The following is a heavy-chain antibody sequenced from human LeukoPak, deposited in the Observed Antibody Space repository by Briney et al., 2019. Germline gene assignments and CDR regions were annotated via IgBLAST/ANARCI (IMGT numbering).Heavy chain of an antibody. Sequence: GGSLRLSCAASGFTFSSYEMNWVRQAPGKGLEWVSYISSSGSTIYYADSVKGRVPISRDNFKNMLYLQMDSLREDDTAVYYCAKDLEVASGGNEPFDIWGPGTMVTVSS. CDR2: ISSSGSTI. V-gene: IGHV3-48*03. CDR1: GFTFSSYE. J-gene: IGHJ3*02. CDR3: AKDLEVASGGNEPFDI. D-gene: IGHD3-10*01.